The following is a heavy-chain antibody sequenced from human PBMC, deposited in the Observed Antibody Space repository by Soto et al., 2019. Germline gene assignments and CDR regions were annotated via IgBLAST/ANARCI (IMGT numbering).Heavy chain of an antibody. CDR1: GFTFSSYA. J-gene: IGHJ5*02. Sequence: EVQLLESGGGLVQPGGSLRLSCAASGFTFSSYAMSWVRQAPGKGLEWVSAISGSGGSTYYADSVKGRFTISRDNSKNTLYLQMNSLRAEDTAVYYCAKDGYSSGWNPYNWFDPWGHGTLVTVSS. CDR3: AKDGYSSGWNPYNWFDP. D-gene: IGHD6-19*01. CDR2: ISGSGGST. V-gene: IGHV3-23*01.